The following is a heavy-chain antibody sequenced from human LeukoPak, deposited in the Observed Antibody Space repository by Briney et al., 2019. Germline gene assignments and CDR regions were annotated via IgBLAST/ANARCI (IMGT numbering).Heavy chain of an antibody. J-gene: IGHJ4*02. CDR3: AREPGDIVVVPAAIQEGYFDY. V-gene: IGHV3-30-3*01. CDR2: ISYDGSNK. D-gene: IGHD2-2*01. Sequence: PGGSLRLSCAASGFTFSSYAMHWVRQAPGKGLEWVAVISYDGSNKYYADSVKGRFTISRDNSKNTLYLQMNSLRAEDTAVYYCAREPGDIVVVPAAIQEGYFDYWGQGTLVTVSS. CDR1: GFTFSSYA.